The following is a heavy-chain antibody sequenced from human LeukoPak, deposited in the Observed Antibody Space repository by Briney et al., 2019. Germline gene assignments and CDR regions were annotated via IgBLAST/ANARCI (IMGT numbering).Heavy chain of an antibody. CDR2: INPSGGST. D-gene: IGHD4-17*01. CDR1: GYTFTSYY. CDR3: ARPLHGDYPGY. V-gene: IGHV1-46*01. Sequence: ASVKVSCKASGYTFTSYYMHWVLQASGQGLEWMGIINPSGGSTSYAQKFQGRVTMTRDTSTSTVYMELSSLRSEDTAVYYCARPLHGDYPGYWGQGTLVTVSS. J-gene: IGHJ4*02.